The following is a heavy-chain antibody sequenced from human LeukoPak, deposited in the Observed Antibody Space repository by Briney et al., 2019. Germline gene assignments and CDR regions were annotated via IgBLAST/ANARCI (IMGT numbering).Heavy chain of an antibody. Sequence: GSLRLSCAASGFIFSSYSMSWVRQPPGKGLEWIGEINHSGSTNYNPSLKSRVTISVDTSKNQFSLKLSSVTAADTAVYYCARGYYDSSEGAFDIWGQGTMVTVSS. V-gene: IGHV4-34*01. CDR1: GFIFSSYS. CDR2: INHSGST. J-gene: IGHJ3*02. CDR3: ARGYYDSSEGAFDI. D-gene: IGHD3-22*01.